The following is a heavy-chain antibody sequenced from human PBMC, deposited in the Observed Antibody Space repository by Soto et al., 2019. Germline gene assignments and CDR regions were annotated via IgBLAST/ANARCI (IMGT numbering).Heavy chain of an antibody. V-gene: IGHV1-24*01. CDR1: GYTLTELS. D-gene: IGHD3-22*01. Sequence: ASVKVSCKVSGYTLTELSMHWVRQAPGKGLEWMGGFDPEDGETIYAQKFQGRVTMTEDTSTDTAYMELSSLRSEGTAVYYCAPWYYYDSSGYFDYWGQGTLVTVSS. CDR3: APWYYYDSSGYFDY. CDR2: FDPEDGET. J-gene: IGHJ4*02.